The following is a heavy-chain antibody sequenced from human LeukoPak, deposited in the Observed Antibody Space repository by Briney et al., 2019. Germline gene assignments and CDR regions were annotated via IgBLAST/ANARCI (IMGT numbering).Heavy chain of an antibody. Sequence: GGSLRLSCAASGFTFSSYSMNWVRQAPGKGLEWVSSISYSSNYIYYADSVKGRFTISRDNAKNSLYLQMNSLRAEDTAVYYCARLHGSVAWVDYWGQGTLVTVSS. CDR3: ARLHGSVAWVDY. D-gene: IGHD1-26*01. V-gene: IGHV3-21*01. CDR1: GFTFSSYS. J-gene: IGHJ4*02. CDR2: ISYSSNYI.